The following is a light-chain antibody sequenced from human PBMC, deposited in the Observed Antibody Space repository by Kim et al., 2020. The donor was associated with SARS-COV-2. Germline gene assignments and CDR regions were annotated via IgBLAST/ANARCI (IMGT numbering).Light chain of an antibody. V-gene: IGLV3-19*01. Sequence: SSELTQDPVVSVALGQTVRITCQGDSLRSYYASWYQQKPGQAPVLVIYGKNNRPSGIPDRFSGSSSGNTASLTITGAQAEEEADYYCNSRDSSGNLVVFG. CDR2: GKN. J-gene: IGLJ2*01. CDR3: NSRDSSGNLVV. CDR1: SLRSYY.